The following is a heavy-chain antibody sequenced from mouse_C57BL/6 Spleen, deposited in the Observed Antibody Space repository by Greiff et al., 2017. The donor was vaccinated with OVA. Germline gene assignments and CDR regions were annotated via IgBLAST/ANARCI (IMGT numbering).Heavy chain of an antibody. D-gene: IGHD2-2*01. J-gene: IGHJ1*03. CDR1: GFSLTSYG. Sequence: VQLVESGPGLVQPSQSLSITCTVSGFSLTSYGVHWVRQSPGKGLEWRGVIWRGGSTDYNAAFMSRLSITKDNSKSQVFFKMNSLQADDTAIYYCAKKEDGYGYWYFDGWGTGTTVTVSS. CDR2: IWRGGST. V-gene: IGHV2-5*01. CDR3: AKKEDGYGYWYFDG.